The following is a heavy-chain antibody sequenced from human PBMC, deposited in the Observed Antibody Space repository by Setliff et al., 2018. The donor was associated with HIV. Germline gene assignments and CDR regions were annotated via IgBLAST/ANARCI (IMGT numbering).Heavy chain of an antibody. Sequence: SETLSLTCAVYGGSFSAYSWTWVRQPPGKGLEWIGEINHSGSTNYNPSLKSRVAVSVDTSKNQFSLKLDSVTAADTAVYYCARESGLGDFWSGYYDYYYYMDVWGKGTTVTVS. J-gene: IGHJ6*03. V-gene: IGHV4-34*01. CDR3: ARESGLGDFWSGYYDYYYYMDV. CDR2: INHSGST. CDR1: GGSFSAYS. D-gene: IGHD3-3*01.